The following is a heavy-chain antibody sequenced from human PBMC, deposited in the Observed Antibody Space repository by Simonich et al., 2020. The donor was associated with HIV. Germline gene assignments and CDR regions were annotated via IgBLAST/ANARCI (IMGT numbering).Heavy chain of an antibody. CDR2: IHYSGST. CDR1: FGSISGHY. J-gene: IGHJ4*02. D-gene: IGHD1-26*01. V-gene: IGHV4-59*08. CDR3: ARRRLGGTIDY. Sequence: QVQLQESGPGLLKPSETLSLTCTVSFGSISGHYWNWIRQSPGKGLEWIGYIHYSGSTNYNPSLKSRVTMSVDTSKNQFSLKLNSVTAADTAVYYCARRRLGGTIDYWGQGTLVTVSS.